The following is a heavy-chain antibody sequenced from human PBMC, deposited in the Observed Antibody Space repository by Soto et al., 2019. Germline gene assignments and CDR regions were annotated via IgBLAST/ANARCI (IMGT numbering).Heavy chain of an antibody. Sequence: SETLSLTCTVSGGSISSGGYYWSWIRQHPGKGLEWNGYIYYSGSTYYNPSLKSRVTISVDTSKNQFSLKLSSVTAADTAVYYCARDSGSSSFDAFDIWGQGTMVTVSS. CDR3: ARDSGSSSFDAFDI. CDR2: IYYSGST. D-gene: IGHD6-6*01. V-gene: IGHV4-31*03. CDR1: GGSISSGGYY. J-gene: IGHJ3*02.